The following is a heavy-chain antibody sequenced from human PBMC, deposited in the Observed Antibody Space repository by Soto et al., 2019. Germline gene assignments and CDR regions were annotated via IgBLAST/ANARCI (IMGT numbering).Heavy chain of an antibody. V-gene: IGHV4-39*01. J-gene: IGHJ4*02. CDR3: ARGHYDILTGYPTYYFDY. CDR1: GGSISSSSYY. D-gene: IGHD3-9*01. Sequence: SETLSLTCTVSGGSISSSSYYWGWIRQPPGKGLEWIGSIYYSGSTYYNPSLKSRVTISVDTSKNQFSLKLSSVTAADTAVYYCARGHYDILTGYPTYYFDYWGQGTLVTVSS. CDR2: IYYSGST.